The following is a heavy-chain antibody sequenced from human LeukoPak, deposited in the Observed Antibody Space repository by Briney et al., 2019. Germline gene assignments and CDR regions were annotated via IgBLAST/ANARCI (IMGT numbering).Heavy chain of an antibody. CDR1: GGSISSGGYY. J-gene: IGHJ4*02. Sequence: SETLSLTCTISGGSISSGGYYWSWIRQHPGKGLEWIGYIYYSGSTYYNPSLKSRVTISVDTFKNQFSLKLSSVTAADTAVYYCARGGGKGVVPAATKYYFDYWGQGTLVTVSS. CDR2: IYYSGST. D-gene: IGHD2-2*01. V-gene: IGHV4-31*03. CDR3: ARGGGKGVVPAATKYYFDY.